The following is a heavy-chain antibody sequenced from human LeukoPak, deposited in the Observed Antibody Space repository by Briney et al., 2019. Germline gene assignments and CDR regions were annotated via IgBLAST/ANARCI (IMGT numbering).Heavy chain of an antibody. Sequence: GGSLRLSCAASGFTFSTYIMYWVRQAPGKGLEYVSAINGNGGTTYYANSVKGRFTISRDNSKNTLYLQMGSLRAEDMAVYYCARDFAKPGYWGQGTLVTVSS. J-gene: IGHJ4*02. CDR3: ARDFAKPGY. CDR2: INGNGGTT. D-gene: IGHD1-14*01. V-gene: IGHV3-64*01. CDR1: GFTFSTYI.